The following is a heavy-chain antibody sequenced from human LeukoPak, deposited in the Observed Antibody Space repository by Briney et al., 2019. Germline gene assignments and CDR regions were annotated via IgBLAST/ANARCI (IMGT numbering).Heavy chain of an antibody. V-gene: IGHV4-39*01. CDR3: ARHVDYGSGSSPPAY. J-gene: IGHJ4*02. Sequence: SETLSLTCTVSGGSISSSSYYWGWIRQPPGKGLEWIGSIYYSGSTYYNPSLKSRVTISVDTSKNQFSLKLSSVTAADTAVYYCARHVDYGSGSSPPAYWGQGTLVTVSS. CDR1: GGSISSSSYY. CDR2: IYYSGST. D-gene: IGHD3-10*01.